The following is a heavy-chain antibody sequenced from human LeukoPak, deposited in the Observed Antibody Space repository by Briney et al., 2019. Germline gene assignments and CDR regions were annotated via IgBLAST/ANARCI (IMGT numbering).Heavy chain of an antibody. Sequence: GGSLRLSCAASRFTFSNYGIHWVRQAPGKGLEWVAFIRYDGSNKYYADSVKGRFTISRDNSKNTLYLQMNSLRAEDTAVYYCAKKRWFGELLEFDPWGQGTLVTVSS. J-gene: IGHJ5*02. D-gene: IGHD3-10*01. CDR2: IRYDGSNK. CDR3: AKKRWFGELLEFDP. V-gene: IGHV3-30*02. CDR1: RFTFSNYG.